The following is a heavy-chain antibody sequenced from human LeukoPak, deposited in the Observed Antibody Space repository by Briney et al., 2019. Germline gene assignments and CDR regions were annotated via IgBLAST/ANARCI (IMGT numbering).Heavy chain of an antibody. CDR3: ARDLSIQLWPWFDP. CDR2: ISAYNGNT. Sequence: GASVKVSCKASGYTFTSYGISWVRQAPGQGLEWMGWISAYNGNTNYAQKLQGRVTMTTDTSTSTAYMEPRSLRSDDTAVYYCARDLSIQLWPWFDPRGQGTLVTVSS. D-gene: IGHD5-18*01. J-gene: IGHJ5*02. CDR1: GYTFTSYG. V-gene: IGHV1-18*01.